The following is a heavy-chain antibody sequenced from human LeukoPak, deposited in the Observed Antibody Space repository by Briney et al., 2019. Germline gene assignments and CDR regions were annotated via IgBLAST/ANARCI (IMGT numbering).Heavy chain of an antibody. Sequence: GASVKVSCKASGYTFTGYYMHWVRQAPGQGLEWMGWINPNSGGTNYAQKFQGRVTMTRDTSISTACMELSRLRSDDTAVYYCARYYYGKKGAFDIWGQGTMVTVPS. CDR3: ARYYYGKKGAFDI. CDR1: GYTFTGYY. CDR2: INPNSGGT. V-gene: IGHV1-2*02. J-gene: IGHJ3*02. D-gene: IGHD3-10*01.